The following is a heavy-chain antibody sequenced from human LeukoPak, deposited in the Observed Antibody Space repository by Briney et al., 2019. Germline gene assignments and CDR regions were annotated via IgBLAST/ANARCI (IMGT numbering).Heavy chain of an antibody. CDR3: ARDLSLGAPEGFDI. V-gene: IGHV3-21*01. J-gene: IGHJ3*02. CDR2: ISKYSDYI. CDR1: GFTFTRYS. D-gene: IGHD3-10*01. Sequence: GGSLRLSCAASGFTFTRYSMNWVRQAPGKGLEWVSTISKYSDYIYYADSVEGRFTISRDNAKNSVYLQMNDLRAEDTAMYYCARDLSLGAPEGFDIWGQGTLVSVPS.